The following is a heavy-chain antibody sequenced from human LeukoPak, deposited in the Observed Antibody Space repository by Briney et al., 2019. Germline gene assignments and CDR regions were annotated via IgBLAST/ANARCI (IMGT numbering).Heavy chain of an antibody. CDR2: IKQDGSEK. D-gene: IGHD4-17*01. J-gene: IGHJ4*02. Sequence: PGGSLRLSCAVSRFTFSNYWMSWVRQAPGKGLEWVANIKQDGSEKYYVDSVKGRFTISRDNAKNSLYLQMNSLRAEDTAVYYCVRTYDDWEGYFDSWGQGTLVTVSS. CDR3: VRTYDDWEGYFDS. CDR1: RFTFSNYW. V-gene: IGHV3-7*01.